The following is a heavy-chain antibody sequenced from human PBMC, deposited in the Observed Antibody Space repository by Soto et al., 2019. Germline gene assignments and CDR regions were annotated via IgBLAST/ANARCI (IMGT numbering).Heavy chain of an antibody. CDR2: IYYSGST. CDR1: GGSISSSSYY. Sequence: SEILSLTCTVSGGSISSSSYYWGWIRQPPGKGLEWIGSIYYSGSTYYNPSLKSRVTISVDTSKNQFSLKLSSVTAADTAVYYCARILYYYDSSGYWGVFAYWGQGTLVTVSS. V-gene: IGHV4-39*01. D-gene: IGHD3-22*01. J-gene: IGHJ4*02. CDR3: ARILYYYDSSGYWGVFAY.